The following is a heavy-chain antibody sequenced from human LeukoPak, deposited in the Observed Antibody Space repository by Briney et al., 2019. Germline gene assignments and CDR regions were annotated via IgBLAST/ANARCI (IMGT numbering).Heavy chain of an antibody. CDR1: GYTFTSYG. D-gene: IGHD2-2*01. Sequence: ASVKVSCKASGYTFTSYGISWVRQAPGQGLEWMGWISAYNGNTNYAQKLQGRVTMTTDTSTSRAYMELRSLRSDDTAVYYCARGLSSTSLETPGYYYYMDVWGKGTTVTVSS. CDR3: ARGLSSTSLETPGYYYYMDV. J-gene: IGHJ6*03. V-gene: IGHV1-18*01. CDR2: ISAYNGNT.